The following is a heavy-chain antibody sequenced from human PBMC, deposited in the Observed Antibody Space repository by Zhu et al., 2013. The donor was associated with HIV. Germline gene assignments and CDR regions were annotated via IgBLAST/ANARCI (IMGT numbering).Heavy chain of an antibody. V-gene: IGHV3-48*01. CDR1: GVMFSDGP. CDR2: INSNGTLM. CDR3: AAGSIDY. Sequence: EVQVVESGGRLVQPGGSLRLSCAVSGVMFSDGPMHWVRQAPGKGLEWVSFINSNGTLMYYADSVRGRFTISRDNARESVFLQMRSLRVEDTALLYCAAGSIDYFGRGTLVTVSS. J-gene: IGHJ4*02.